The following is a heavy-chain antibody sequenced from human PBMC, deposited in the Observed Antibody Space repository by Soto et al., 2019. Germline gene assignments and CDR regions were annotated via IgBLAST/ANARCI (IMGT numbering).Heavy chain of an antibody. CDR1: GFTFSRYG. D-gene: IGHD7-27*01. J-gene: IGHJ4*02. CDR2: IWYDGRNK. V-gene: IGHV3-33*07. Sequence: GGSLRLSCAASGFTFSRYGMGWVRQAPGKGLEWVAVIWYDGRNKYYADSLKGRFTISRDNSKNTLYLQMNSLRVEDTAVYYCVRASSNWGPDYRGQGTLVTGSS. CDR3: VRASSNWGPDY.